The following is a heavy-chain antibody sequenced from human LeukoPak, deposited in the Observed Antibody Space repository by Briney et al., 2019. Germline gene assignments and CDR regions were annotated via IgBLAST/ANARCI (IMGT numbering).Heavy chain of an antibody. CDR2: MYHSGST. D-gene: IGHD7-27*01. CDR1: GGSISSSNW. Sequence: ASETLSLTCAVSGGSISSSNWWSWVRQPPGKGLEWIGEMYHSGSTNYNPSLRSRVTMSLDTSKNQFSLNLNSVTAADTALYFCARDRLSLGAFDSWGQGTMVTVSS. J-gene: IGHJ3*02. V-gene: IGHV4-4*02. CDR3: ARDRLSLGAFDS.